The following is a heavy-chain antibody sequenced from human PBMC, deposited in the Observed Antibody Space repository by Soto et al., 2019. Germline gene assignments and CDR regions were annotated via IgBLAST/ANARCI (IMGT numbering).Heavy chain of an antibody. CDR2: VSQSGNT. J-gene: IGHJ5*02. Sequence: SETLSLTCAVSGDSISGSYWWSWVRQPPGKGLEWIGEVSQSGNTNYNPSLMSRLTISVDKSKNQFSLRLTYVTAADTGIYYCAREVPGLREVNRNWFDPWGQGTLVTVSS. CDR1: GDSISGSYW. V-gene: IGHV4-4*02. D-gene: IGHD3-10*01. CDR3: AREVPGLREVNRNWFDP.